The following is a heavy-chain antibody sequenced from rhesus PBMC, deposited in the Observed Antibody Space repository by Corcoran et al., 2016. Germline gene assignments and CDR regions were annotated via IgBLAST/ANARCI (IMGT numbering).Heavy chain of an antibody. CDR1: GGSISSNY. CDR3: ARRAGGSWNRFDY. Sequence: QLQLQESGPGLVKPSETLSVTCAVSGGSISSNYWSWIRQPPGKGLEWIGRIYGRGSSTNYNPSLKGRVTLSVDTSKNQLSLKLRSVTAADPAVYYCARRAGGSWNRFDYWGQGVLVTVSS. J-gene: IGHJ4*01. D-gene: IGHD6-25*01. V-gene: IGHV4-169*01. CDR2: IYGRGSST.